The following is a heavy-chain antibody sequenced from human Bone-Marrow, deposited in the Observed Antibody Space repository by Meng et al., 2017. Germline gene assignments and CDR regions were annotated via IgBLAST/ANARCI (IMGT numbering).Heavy chain of an antibody. CDR1: GYTFAAYW. J-gene: IGHJ4*02. V-gene: IGHV1-2*06. CDR3: ARDEDISAAGKLFGNY. D-gene: IGHD6-13*01. Sequence: QVQRVQSGPEVKKPGAYVKLSCKPSGYTFAAYWIHWLRQAPGQGLEWMGRIDPNNDHTQYAQNFQGRVTMTSDTSISTVYMELNGLRSDDTAVYYCARDEDISAAGKLFGNYWGQGTLVTVSS. CDR2: IDPNNDHT.